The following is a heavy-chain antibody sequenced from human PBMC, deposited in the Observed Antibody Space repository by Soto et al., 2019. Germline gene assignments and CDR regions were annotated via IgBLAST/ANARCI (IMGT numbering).Heavy chain of an antibody. V-gene: IGHV3-48*02. CDR3: ARGPNTAVAGRFDY. Sequence: GGSLRLSCAASGFTFSSYSMNWVRQAPGKGLECVSYITGGSTIYYADSVKGRFTVSRDNAENSLYLQMNSLGDEDTAVYYCARGPNTAVAGRFDYWGQGTLVTVSS. D-gene: IGHD6-19*01. CDR2: ITGGSTI. J-gene: IGHJ4*02. CDR1: GFTFSSYS.